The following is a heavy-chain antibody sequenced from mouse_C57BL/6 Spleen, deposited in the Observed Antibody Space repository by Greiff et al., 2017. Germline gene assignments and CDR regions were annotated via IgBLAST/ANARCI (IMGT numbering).Heavy chain of an antibody. CDR1: GYTFTDYY. CDR2: IYPGSGNT. V-gene: IGHV1-84*01. D-gene: IGHD1-1*01. CDR3: ARFGDTYYYGSSYPHFDY. Sequence: QLQQSGPELVKPGASVKISCKASGYTFTDYYINWVKQRPGQGLEWIGWIYPGSGNTKYNEKFKGKATLTVDTSSSTAYMQLSSLTSEDSAVYFCARFGDTYYYGSSYPHFDYWGQGTTLTVSS. J-gene: IGHJ2*01.